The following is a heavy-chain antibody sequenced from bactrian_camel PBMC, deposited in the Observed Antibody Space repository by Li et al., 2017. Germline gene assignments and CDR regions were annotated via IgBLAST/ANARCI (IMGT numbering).Heavy chain of an antibody. J-gene: IGHJ4*01. CDR1: GRSRGSNC. V-gene: IGHV3-3*01. Sequence: HVQLVESGGGSVQTGGSLRLSCVVSGRSRGSNCVGWYRLPPGRAPAEREGIAAIRRSGGETWYAASVKGRFTISQDSARNTVYLQMNNLQPEDTATYYCAADRAIGCRAGGTWFGRSQYFGQGTQVTVS. CDR2: IRRSGGET. D-gene: IGHD2*01.